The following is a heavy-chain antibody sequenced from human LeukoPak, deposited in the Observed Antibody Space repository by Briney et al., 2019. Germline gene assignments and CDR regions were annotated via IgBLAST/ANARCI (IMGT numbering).Heavy chain of an antibody. CDR2: IYYSGST. D-gene: IGHD3-9*01. V-gene: IGHV4-59*01. Sequence: SETLSLTCTVSGGSISSYYWSWIRQPPGKGLEWIGYIYYSGSTNYNPSLKSRVTISVDTSKNQFSLKLSSVTAADTAVYYCARGTSTYYDILTGYYPYYFDYWGQGTLVTVSS. CDR1: GGSISSYY. J-gene: IGHJ4*02. CDR3: ARGTSTYYDILTGYYPYYFDY.